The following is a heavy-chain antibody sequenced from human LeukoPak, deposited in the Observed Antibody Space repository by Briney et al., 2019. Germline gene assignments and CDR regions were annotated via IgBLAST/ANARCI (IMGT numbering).Heavy chain of an antibody. CDR1: GGSISSYY. Sequence: SETLSLTCTVSGGSISSYYWSWIRQPPGKGLEWIGYIYYSGSTNYNPSLKSRVTISVDTSKNQFSLKLSSVTAADTAVYYCARGLFRFLEFDYWGQGTLATVTS. V-gene: IGHV4-59*01. D-gene: IGHD3-3*01. CDR3: ARGLFRFLEFDY. J-gene: IGHJ4*02. CDR2: IYYSGST.